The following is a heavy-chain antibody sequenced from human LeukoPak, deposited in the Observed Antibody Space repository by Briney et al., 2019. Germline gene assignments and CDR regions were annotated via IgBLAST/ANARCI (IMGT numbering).Heavy chain of an antibody. CDR1: GFTFSSYA. D-gene: IGHD3-22*01. CDR3: AKGTRNYYDSSGYRFDY. Sequence: PGGSLRLSCAASGFTFSSYAMSWVRQAPGKGLEWVPAISGSGGSTYYADSVKGRFTISRDNSKNTLYLQMNSLRAEDTAVYYCAKGTRNYYDSSGYRFDYWGQGTLVTVSS. CDR2: ISGSGGST. J-gene: IGHJ4*02. V-gene: IGHV3-23*01.